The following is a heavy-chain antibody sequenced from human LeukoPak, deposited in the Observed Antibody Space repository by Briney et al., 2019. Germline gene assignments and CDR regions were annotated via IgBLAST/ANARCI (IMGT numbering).Heavy chain of an antibody. D-gene: IGHD3-22*01. V-gene: IGHV4-39*07. J-gene: IGHJ6*03. CDR2: MNPSGST. CDR3: ARGRQDVTMIVVIMTAVSYYLDV. Sequence: SETLSLTCSVSGGSISTSSYYWTWIRHTPEKGLEWIGEMNPSGSTNYNPSLKSRVTISVDTSKNQFSPTLSSVTAADTTVYYCARGRQDVTMIVVIMTAVSYYLDVWGKGTTVTVS. CDR1: GGSISTSSYY.